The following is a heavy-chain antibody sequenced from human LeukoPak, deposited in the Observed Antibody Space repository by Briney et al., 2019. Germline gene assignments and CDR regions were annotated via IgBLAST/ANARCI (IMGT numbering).Heavy chain of an antibody. Sequence: PSETLSLTCTVSGGSISSYYWSWIRQPPGKGLEWIGYIYYSGSTNYNPSLKSRVTISVDTSKNQFSLKLSSVTAADTAVYYCARVRYSSSPNDAFDIWGQGTMVTVSS. CDR2: IYYSGST. D-gene: IGHD6-6*01. CDR3: ARVRYSSSPNDAFDI. J-gene: IGHJ3*02. CDR1: GGSISSYY. V-gene: IGHV4-59*01.